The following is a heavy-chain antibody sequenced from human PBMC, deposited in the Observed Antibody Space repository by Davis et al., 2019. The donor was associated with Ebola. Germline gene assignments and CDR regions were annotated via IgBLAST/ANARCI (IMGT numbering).Heavy chain of an antibody. J-gene: IGHJ5*02. Sequence: GGPLRLSCAASGFTFADYAMHWVRQAPGKGLEWVSLISGDGGSTYYADSVKGRFTISRDNSKNSLYLQMNSLRTEDTALYYCAKVGYCSSTSCSGFDPWGQGTLVTVSS. D-gene: IGHD2-2*01. V-gene: IGHV3-43*02. CDR3: AKVGYCSSTSCSGFDP. CDR1: GFTFADYA. CDR2: ISGDGGST.